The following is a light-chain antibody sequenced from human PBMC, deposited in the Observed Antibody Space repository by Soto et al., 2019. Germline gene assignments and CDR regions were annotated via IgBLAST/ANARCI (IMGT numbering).Light chain of an antibody. Sequence: DIQMTQSPSTLSASVGDRVTITCRASQSIYRWLAWYQQKPGKAPKLLIYGASSLESGVPSRFSGSGSGTEFTLNIRSLQPDDFATYYCQQYKTSPFTFGPGTKVDTK. J-gene: IGKJ3*01. CDR1: QSIYRW. CDR2: GAS. V-gene: IGKV1-5*01. CDR3: QQYKTSPFT.